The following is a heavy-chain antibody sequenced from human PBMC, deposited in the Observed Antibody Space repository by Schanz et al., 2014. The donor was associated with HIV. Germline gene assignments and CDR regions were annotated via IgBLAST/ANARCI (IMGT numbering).Heavy chain of an antibody. J-gene: IGHJ4*02. CDR2: IWYDGSNR. Sequence: QVQLVESGGGVVQPGRSLRLSCAASGFTFSNYGMHWVRQAPGKGLEWVAIIWYDGSNRYYADSVKGRFTISRDNSKNTVSLQMNSLRAEDTAMYYCARVKDTNDPYYFDYWGQGTLVTVSS. CDR3: ARVKDTNDPYYFDY. D-gene: IGHD1-1*01. V-gene: IGHV3-33*01. CDR1: GFTFSNYG.